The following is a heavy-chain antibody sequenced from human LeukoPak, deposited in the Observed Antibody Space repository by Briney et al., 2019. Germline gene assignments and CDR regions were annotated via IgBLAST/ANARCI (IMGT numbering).Heavy chain of an antibody. Sequence: GGSLRLSCAGSGFTFSTFAMRWVRQAPGKGLDWVSSIGGGGDAHYADSAKGRLTISRDNAQNTLSLQMNNLRSEDTAIYYCSRGAGGGPDGYWGQGILVTVSS. CDR1: GFTFSTFA. J-gene: IGHJ4*02. D-gene: IGHD4-23*01. CDR2: IGGGGDA. V-gene: IGHV3-23*01. CDR3: SRGAGGGPDGY.